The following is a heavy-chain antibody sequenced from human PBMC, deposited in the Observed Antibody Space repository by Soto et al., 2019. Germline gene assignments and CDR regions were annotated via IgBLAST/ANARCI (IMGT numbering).Heavy chain of an antibody. CDR1: GFTFSSYA. D-gene: IGHD2-15*01. J-gene: IGHJ3*02. CDR2: ISYDGSSK. V-gene: IGHV3-30-3*01. Sequence: QVQLVESGGGGVQPGRSLRLSCAASGFTFSSYAMNWVRQAPGKGLEGVAVISYDGSSKYFADSVKGRFTISRDNSKNTVYLLMNSLRAEDTAVYYCARSIVVVLKADCEILGQGTMVTVSS. CDR3: ARSIVVVLKADCEI.